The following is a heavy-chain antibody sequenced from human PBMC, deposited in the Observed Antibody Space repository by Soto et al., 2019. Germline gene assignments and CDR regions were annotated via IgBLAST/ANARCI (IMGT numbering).Heavy chain of an antibody. Sequence: QVQLVQSGTEVKKPGASVKVSCKPSGYTFINYDINWVRQATGQGPECMGFLTPSTGNTGYARRFQCRLTLTSDTSTGTAYMELRGLTSADTAVYYCVALARWGQGSLVAVSS. CDR2: LTPSTGNT. D-gene: IGHD6-6*01. J-gene: IGHJ4*02. CDR1: GYTFINYD. CDR3: VALAR. V-gene: IGHV1-8*01.